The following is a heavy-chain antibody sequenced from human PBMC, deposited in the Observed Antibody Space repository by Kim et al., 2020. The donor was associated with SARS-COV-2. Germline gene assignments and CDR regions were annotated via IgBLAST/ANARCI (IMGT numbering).Heavy chain of an antibody. CDR2: ST. D-gene: IGHD3-3*01. J-gene: IGHJ4*02. CDR3: ASADFGVVEY. V-gene: IGHV4-4*09. Sequence: STNYNPALKSRVTISVDTSKNQFSLKLSSVTAADTAVYYCASADFGVVEYWGQGTLVTVSS.